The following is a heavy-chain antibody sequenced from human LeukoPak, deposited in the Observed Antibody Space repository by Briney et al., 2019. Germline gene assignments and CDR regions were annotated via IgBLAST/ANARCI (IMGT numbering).Heavy chain of an antibody. V-gene: IGHV3-23*01. CDR2: ISGSGGST. J-gene: IGHJ4*02. CDR3: AKGDSGSYYKDPYYFDY. CDR1: GFTFSSYA. D-gene: IGHD1-26*01. Sequence: GASLRLSCAASGFTFSSYAMSWVRQAPGKGLEWVSAISGSGGSTYYADSVKGRFTISRDNSKNTLYLQMNSLRAEDTAVYYCAKGDSGSYYKDPYYFDYWGQGTLLTVSS.